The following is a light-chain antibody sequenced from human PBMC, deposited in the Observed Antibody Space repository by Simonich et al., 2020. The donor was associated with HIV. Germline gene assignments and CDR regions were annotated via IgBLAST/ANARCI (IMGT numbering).Light chain of an antibody. Sequence: DIQMTQSPSSLSASVGDRVTITCRGSQGVSNSLAWYQQKPGKAPKILLYAASRLESGVPSRFIGSGSGTDYTLTISSLQPEDFATYYCQQYYSTLMYTFGQGTKLEIK. J-gene: IGKJ2*01. V-gene: IGKV1-NL1*01. CDR2: AAS. CDR1: QGVSNS. CDR3: QQYYSTLMYT.